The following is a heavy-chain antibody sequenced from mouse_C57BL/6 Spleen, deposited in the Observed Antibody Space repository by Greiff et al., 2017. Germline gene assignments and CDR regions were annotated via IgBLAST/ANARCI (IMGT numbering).Heavy chain of an antibody. CDR2: IYPGSGNT. CDR1: GYTFTDYY. Sequence: VQLQESGAELVRPGASVKLSCKASGYTFTDYYINWVKQRPGQGLEWIARIYPGSGNTYYNEKFKGKATLTAEKSSSTAYMQLSSLTSEDSAVYFCASEITTVAFDYWGQGTTLTVSS. CDR3: ASEITTVAFDY. V-gene: IGHV1-76*01. D-gene: IGHD1-1*01. J-gene: IGHJ2*01.